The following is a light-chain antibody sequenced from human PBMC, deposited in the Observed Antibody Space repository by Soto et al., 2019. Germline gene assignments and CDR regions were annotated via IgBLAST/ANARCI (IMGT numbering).Light chain of an antibody. CDR3: QQYNNWPLT. V-gene: IGKV3-20*01. J-gene: IGKJ4*01. CDR1: QSVSSSY. CDR2: GAS. Sequence: EIVLTQSPGTLSFSPGERATLTCRASQSVSSSYLAWFQQKPGQAPRLLIYGASSRATGIPDRFSGSGSGTDFTLTISRLEPEDFAVYHCQQYNNWPLTFGGGTKVDIK.